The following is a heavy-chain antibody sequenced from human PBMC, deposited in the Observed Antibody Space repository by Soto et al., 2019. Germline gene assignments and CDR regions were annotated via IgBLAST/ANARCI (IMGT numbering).Heavy chain of an antibody. J-gene: IGHJ5*02. CDR3: AGPLGYCSGGSCYSAPTYNWFDP. CDR2: ISGSGGST. V-gene: IGHV3-23*01. D-gene: IGHD2-15*01. Sequence: EVQLLESGGGLVQPGGSLRLSCAASGFTFSSYAMSWVRQAPGKGLEWVSAISGSGGSTYYADSVKGRFTISRDNSKNTLYRQMNSLRAEDMAVYYCAGPLGYCSGGSCYSAPTYNWFDPWGQGTLVTVSS. CDR1: GFTFSSYA.